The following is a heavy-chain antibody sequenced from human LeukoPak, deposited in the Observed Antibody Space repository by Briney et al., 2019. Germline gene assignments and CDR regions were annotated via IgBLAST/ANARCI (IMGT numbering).Heavy chain of an antibody. CDR2: IYYGGTT. Sequence: SETLSLTCTVPGGSISSSSHYWAWIRQPPGKGLEWIGSIYYGGTTFYNPSLKSRLTISADTSKTQFSLKLSSVTAADTAVCYCARRVILHTLDIWAKGQWSPSLQ. CDR1: GGSISSSSHY. CDR3: ARRVILHTLDI. D-gene: IGHD1-26*01. J-gene: IGHJ3*02. V-gene: IGHV4-39*01.